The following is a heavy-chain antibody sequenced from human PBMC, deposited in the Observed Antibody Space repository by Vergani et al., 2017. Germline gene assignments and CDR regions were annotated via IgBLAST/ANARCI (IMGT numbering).Heavy chain of an antibody. J-gene: IGHJ4*02. D-gene: IGHD6-13*01. Sequence: QVQLVQSGAEVKKPGASVKVSCKASGYTFTSYGISWVRQAPGQGLEWMGWINPNSGGTNYAQKFQGRVTMTRDTSISTAYMELSRLRSDDTAVYYCARGFQQLVLWYFDYWGQGTLVTVSS. CDR2: INPNSGGT. V-gene: IGHV1-2*02. CDR1: GYTFTSYG. CDR3: ARGFQQLVLWYFDY.